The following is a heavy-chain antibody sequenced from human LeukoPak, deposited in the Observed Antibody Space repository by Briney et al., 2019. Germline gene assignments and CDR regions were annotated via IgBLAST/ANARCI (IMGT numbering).Heavy chain of an antibody. J-gene: IGHJ4*02. CDR3: VGLDYGDLPDY. CDR2: IYHSGTT. Sequence: SETLSLTCAVSGYSISSGYYWGWIRQPPGKGLDLIGSIYHSGTTYYNPSLKSRVTISVDTSKNQFSLKLSSVTAADTAVYYCVGLDYGDLPDYWGRGTLVTVSS. CDR1: GYSISSGYY. V-gene: IGHV4-38-2*01. D-gene: IGHD4-17*01.